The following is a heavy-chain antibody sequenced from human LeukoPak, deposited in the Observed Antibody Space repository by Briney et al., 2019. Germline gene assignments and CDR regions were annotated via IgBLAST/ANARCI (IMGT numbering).Heavy chain of an antibody. J-gene: IGHJ5*02. CDR2: IYYSGST. Sequence: SETLSLTCTVSGGSISSYYWSWIRHPPGKALEWIGYIYYSGSTNYNPSLKSRVNISVDTYKNQFSLKLSSVTAADTAVYYCARVRGAARRGNWFDPWGQGTLVTVSS. V-gene: IGHV4-59*01. D-gene: IGHD6-6*01. CDR1: GGSISSYY. CDR3: ARVRGAARRGNWFDP.